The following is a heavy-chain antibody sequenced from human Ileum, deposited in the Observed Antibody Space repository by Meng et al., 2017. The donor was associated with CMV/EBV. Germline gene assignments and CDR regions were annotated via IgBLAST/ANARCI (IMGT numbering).Heavy chain of an antibody. CDR2: IYYSGST. Sequence: QGQLQESGPGLVKPSQTLSLTCTVSGGSISSGDYYWSWIRQSPGKGLEWIGYIYYSGSTYYNPSLKSRLIISVDTSKNQFSLKLSSVTAADTAVYSCARGVNYYPISGYKYYDQWGQGTLVTVSS. D-gene: IGHD3-22*01. J-gene: IGHJ4*02. V-gene: IGHV4-30-4*08. CDR3: ARGVNYYPISGYKYYDQ. CDR1: GGSISSGDYY.